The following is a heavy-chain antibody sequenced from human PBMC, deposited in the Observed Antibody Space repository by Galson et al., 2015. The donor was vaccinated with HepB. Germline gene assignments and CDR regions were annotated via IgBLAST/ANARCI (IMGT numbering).Heavy chain of an antibody. Sequence: SVKVSCKASGGTFSSYTISWVRQAPGQGLEWMGRIIPILGIANYAQKFQGRVTTTADKSTSTAYMELSSLRSEDTAVYYCASSYGEYYYYGMDVWGQGTTVTVSS. V-gene: IGHV1-69*02. J-gene: IGHJ6*02. CDR2: IIPILGIA. D-gene: IGHD1-26*01. CDR3: ASSYGEYYYYGMDV. CDR1: GGTFSSYT.